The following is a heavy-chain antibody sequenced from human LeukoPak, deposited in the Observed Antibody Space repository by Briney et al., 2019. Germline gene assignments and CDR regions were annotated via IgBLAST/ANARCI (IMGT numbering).Heavy chain of an antibody. CDR1: GGXISNDKC. Sequence: SGTLSLTCAVSGGXISNDKCWSWVRQSPVKGLEWIGEMCHSGSTNYNPSLKSRVTISVDKSNNQFSLKLISVTAADTAMYYCATGTSWYYYYWGQGTLVTVSS. V-gene: IGHV4-4*02. CDR2: MCHSGST. J-gene: IGHJ4*02. D-gene: IGHD6-13*01. CDR3: ATGTSWYYYY.